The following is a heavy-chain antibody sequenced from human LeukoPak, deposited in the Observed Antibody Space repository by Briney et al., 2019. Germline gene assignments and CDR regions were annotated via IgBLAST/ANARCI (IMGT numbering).Heavy chain of an antibody. Sequence: GASVKVSCKASGGTFSSYAISWVRQAPGQGLEWMGGIIPIFGTANYAQKFQGRVTITADKSTSTAYMELSSLRSEDTAVYYCASKTGDYYYYYMDVWGKGTTVTVSS. CDR2: IIPIFGTA. J-gene: IGHJ6*03. CDR3: ASKTGDYYYYYMDV. CDR1: GGTFSSYA. V-gene: IGHV1-69*06.